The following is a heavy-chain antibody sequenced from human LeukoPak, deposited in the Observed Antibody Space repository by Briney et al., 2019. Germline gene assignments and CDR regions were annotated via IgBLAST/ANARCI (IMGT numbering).Heavy chain of an antibody. CDR2: IRYDGSNK. Sequence: GGSLRLSCAASGFTFSTYGMHWVRQAPGKGLEWVAFIRYDGSNKYYADSVKGRFTISRDNSKNSLYLQMNSQRVDDTAIYYCAREIGGAFHLWGQGTLVTVSS. V-gene: IGHV3-30*02. D-gene: IGHD3-16*01. CDR3: AREIGGAFHL. J-gene: IGHJ1*01. CDR1: GFTFSTYG.